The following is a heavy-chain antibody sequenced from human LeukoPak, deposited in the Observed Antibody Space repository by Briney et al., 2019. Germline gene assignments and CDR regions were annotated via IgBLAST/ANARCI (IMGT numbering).Heavy chain of an antibody. J-gene: IGHJ5*02. D-gene: IGHD1-26*01. CDR1: GFTFSSYW. V-gene: IGHV3-7*01. Sequence: GGSLRLSCAASGFTFSSYWMSWVRQAPGKGLEWVANIKQDGSEKYYVDSVKGRFTISRDNAKNSLYLQMNSLRAEDTAVYYCARDLSSGSYWDWFDPWGQGTLVTVSS. CDR3: ARDLSSGSYWDWFDP. CDR2: IKQDGSEK.